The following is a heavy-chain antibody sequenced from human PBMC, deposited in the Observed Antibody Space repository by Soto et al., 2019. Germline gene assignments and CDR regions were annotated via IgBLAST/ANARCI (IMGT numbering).Heavy chain of an antibody. J-gene: IGHJ4*02. CDR3: ARRGSRLSVAVAAFDY. V-gene: IGHV4-30-2*01. CDR2: IYHSGST. Sequence: SETLSLTCAVSGGSISSGGYSWSWIRQPPGKGLEWIGYIYHSGSTYYNPSLKSRVTISVDRSKNHFSLKLTSVTAADTAVYFCARRGSRLSVAVAAFDYWSQGTLGTVSS. CDR1: GGSISSGGYS. D-gene: IGHD6-19*01.